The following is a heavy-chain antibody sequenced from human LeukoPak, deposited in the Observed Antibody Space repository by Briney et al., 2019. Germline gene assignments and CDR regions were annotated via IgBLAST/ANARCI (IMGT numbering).Heavy chain of an antibody. CDR3: ARDGRWAEAGTGIDY. J-gene: IGHJ4*02. Sequence: SETLSLTCTVSGGSISSDNYYWSWIRQHPGRGLEWIGYIYYNGNTYYNPSLKSRVTISVDTSKNQFSLELNSVTAADTAVYYCARDGRWAEAGTGIDYWGQGALVTVSS. CDR1: GGSISSDNYY. D-gene: IGHD6-19*01. CDR2: IYYNGNT. V-gene: IGHV4-31*03.